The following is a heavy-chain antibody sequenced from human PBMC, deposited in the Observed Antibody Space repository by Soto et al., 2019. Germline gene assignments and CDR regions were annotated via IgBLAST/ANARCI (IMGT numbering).Heavy chain of an antibody. CDR2: INSDGSST. Sequence: PGGSLRLSCAASGSTSSSYWMHWVRQAPGKGLVWVSRINSDGSSTSYADSVKGRFTISRDNAKNTLYLQMNSLRAEDTAVYYCAPSRGFRSPIDYWGQGTLVTVSS. D-gene: IGHD3-10*01. J-gene: IGHJ4*02. CDR3: APSRGFRSPIDY. CDR1: GSTSSSYW. V-gene: IGHV3-74*01.